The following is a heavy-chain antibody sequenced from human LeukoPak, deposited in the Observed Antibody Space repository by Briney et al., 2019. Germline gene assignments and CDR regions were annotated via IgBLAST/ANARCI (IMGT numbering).Heavy chain of an antibody. D-gene: IGHD2-15*01. V-gene: IGHV4-30-4*01. CDR1: AASVSSGDYD. J-gene: IGHJ4*02. CDR2: MFYGGIT. Sequence: SESLSLTGTVAAASVSSGDYDWSWIRQPPGKGLELIGYMFYGGITYYNQSLKSRVTKSVDTSKNQFSLKLSSVTAADTAVYYCARVAEGYCSGGSCYDYYFDYWGQGTLVTVSS. CDR3: ARVAEGYCSGGSCYDYYFDY.